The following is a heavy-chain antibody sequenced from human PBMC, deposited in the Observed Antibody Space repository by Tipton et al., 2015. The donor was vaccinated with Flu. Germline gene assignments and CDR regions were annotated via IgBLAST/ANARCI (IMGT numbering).Heavy chain of an antibody. V-gene: IGHV4-4*07. CDR2: ISTSGST. Sequence: TLSLTCTVSGGSISKSYWSWIRQPAGKGLEWIGRISTSGSTNYNASLESRVTMSRDTSKNQFSLRLGSATAADTAVYYCARVENYYDSSGYSDDYWGQGTLVTVSS. D-gene: IGHD3-22*01. J-gene: IGHJ4*02. CDR1: GGSISKSY. CDR3: ARVENYYDSSGYSDDY.